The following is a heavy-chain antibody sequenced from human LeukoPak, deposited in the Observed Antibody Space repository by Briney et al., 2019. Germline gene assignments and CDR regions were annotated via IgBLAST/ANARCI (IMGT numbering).Heavy chain of an antibody. D-gene: IGHD2-15*01. Sequence: GGSLRLSCVASGLTFNNAWMTWVRQAPGKGLEWVGRIKSKTDGGTTDYAAPVKDRFTISRDDSKHTLYLQMNSLKIEDTAVYHCTTEIGGCGSGGSCSSIDPFDIWGQGTMVTVSS. J-gene: IGHJ3*02. V-gene: IGHV3-15*01. CDR3: TTEIGGCGSGGSCSSIDPFDI. CDR1: GLTFNNAW. CDR2: IKSKTDGGTT.